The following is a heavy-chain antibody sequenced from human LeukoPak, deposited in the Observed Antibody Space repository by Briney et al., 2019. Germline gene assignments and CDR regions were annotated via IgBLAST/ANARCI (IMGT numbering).Heavy chain of an antibody. D-gene: IGHD5-12*01. CDR3: ARDGTWQWLHYYYGMDV. Sequence: GSLRLSCEASGFTFSSYYMNWVRQAPGKGLEWVAVIWYDGSNKYYADSVKGRFTISRDNSKNTLYLQMNSLRAEDTAVYYCARDGTWQWLHYYYGMDVWGQGTTVTVSS. CDR1: GFTFSSYY. V-gene: IGHV3-33*08. CDR2: IWYDGSNK. J-gene: IGHJ6*02.